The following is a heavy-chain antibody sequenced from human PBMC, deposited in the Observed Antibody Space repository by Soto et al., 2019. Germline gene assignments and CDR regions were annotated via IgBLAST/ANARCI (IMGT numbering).Heavy chain of an antibody. Sequence: GGSLRLSCAASGFTFSSYGMHWVRQAPGKGLEWVAVLWYDGSNKYYADSVKGRFTISRDNSKNTLYLQMNSLRAEDTAVYYCARDVEGYCSCGSCYGWFDLWGQGTLVTVSS. J-gene: IGHJ5*02. CDR2: LWYDGSNK. V-gene: IGHV3-33*01. CDR1: GFTFSSYG. D-gene: IGHD2-15*01. CDR3: ARDVEGYCSCGSCYGWFDL.